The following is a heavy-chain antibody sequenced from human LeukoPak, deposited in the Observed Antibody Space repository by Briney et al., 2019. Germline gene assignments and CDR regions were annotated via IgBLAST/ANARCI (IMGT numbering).Heavy chain of an antibody. Sequence: SETLSLTCAVYGGSFSGYYWSWIRQPPGKGLEWIGEINHSGSTNYNPSLKSRVTISVDTSKNQFSLKLSSVTAADTAVYYCATNRGYSYVTFDYRGQGTLVTVSS. V-gene: IGHV4-34*01. CDR1: GGSFSGYY. CDR2: INHSGST. CDR3: ATNRGYSYVTFDY. J-gene: IGHJ4*02. D-gene: IGHD5-18*01.